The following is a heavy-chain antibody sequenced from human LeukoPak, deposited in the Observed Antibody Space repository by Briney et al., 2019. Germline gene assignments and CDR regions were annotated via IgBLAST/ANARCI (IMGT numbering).Heavy chain of an antibody. D-gene: IGHD2-2*01. CDR1: GFTFSSYS. CDR3: ARGRYCSSTSCRNWFDP. CDR2: ISSSSSYI. J-gene: IGHJ5*02. Sequence: GSLRLSCAASGFTFSSYSMNWVRQAPGKGLEWVSSISSSSSYIYYADSVKGRFTISRDNAKNSLYLQMNSLRAEDTAVYYCARGRYCSSTSCRNWFDPWGQGALVTVSS. V-gene: IGHV3-21*01.